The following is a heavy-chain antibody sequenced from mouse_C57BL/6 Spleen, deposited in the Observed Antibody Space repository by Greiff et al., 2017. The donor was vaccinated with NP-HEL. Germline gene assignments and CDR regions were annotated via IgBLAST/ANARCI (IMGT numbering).Heavy chain of an antibody. CDR1: GYAFSSSW. J-gene: IGHJ4*01. Sequence: VQLQESGPELVKPGASVKISCKASGYAFSSSWMNWVKQRPGKGLEWIGRIYPGDGDTNYNGKFKGKATLTADKSSSTAYMQLSSLTSEDSAVYFCASPTTVVPYYYAMDYWGQGTSVTVSS. CDR3: ASPTTVVPYYYAMDY. V-gene: IGHV1-82*01. D-gene: IGHD1-1*01. CDR2: IYPGDGDT.